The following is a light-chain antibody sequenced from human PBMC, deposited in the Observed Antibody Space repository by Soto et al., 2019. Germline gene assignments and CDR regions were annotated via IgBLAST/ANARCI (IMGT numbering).Light chain of an antibody. CDR3: QQYYSIPPS. CDR2: WAS. Sequence: DIVMTQSPDSLAVSLGERATINCKSSQSVLYSSTNNNYLAWHQQKPGQPPKLLIYWASTRESGVPDRFSGSGSGSDFTLTISSLQAEDVAVYYCQQYYSIPPSFGGGTLVDIK. V-gene: IGKV4-1*01. CDR1: QSVLYSSTNNNY. J-gene: IGKJ4*02.